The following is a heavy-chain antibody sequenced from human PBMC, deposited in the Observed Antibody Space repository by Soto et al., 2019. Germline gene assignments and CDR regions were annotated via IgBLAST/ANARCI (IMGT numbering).Heavy chain of an antibody. Sequence: QVQLVQSGTEVKKPGASVKVSCKTSDYTFTSYGVSWVRQAPGQGLEWMGWISGYNGNTDYAHSLQGRVTMTTDTSTSTGYMELRSLRSDDTAMYYCASFYAYCTTASCHDYWGQGTLVPISS. CDR2: ISGYNGNT. D-gene: IGHD2-2*01. CDR1: DYTFTSYG. J-gene: IGHJ4*02. CDR3: ASFYAYCTTASCHDY. V-gene: IGHV1-18*01.